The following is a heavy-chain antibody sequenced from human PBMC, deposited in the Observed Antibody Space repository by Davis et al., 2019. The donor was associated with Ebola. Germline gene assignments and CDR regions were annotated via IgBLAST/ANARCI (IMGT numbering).Heavy chain of an antibody. V-gene: IGHV3-7*01. CDR3: ARVDSSSWYYFDY. CDR2: IKQDGSEK. Sequence: PGGSLRLSCAASGFTFGTSWMSWVRQAPGRGLEWVANIKQDGSEKYYVDSVKGRFTISRDNAKNSLYLQMNSLRAEDTAVYYCARVDSSSWYYFDYWGQGTLVTVSS. CDR1: GFTFGTSW. J-gene: IGHJ4*02. D-gene: IGHD6-13*01.